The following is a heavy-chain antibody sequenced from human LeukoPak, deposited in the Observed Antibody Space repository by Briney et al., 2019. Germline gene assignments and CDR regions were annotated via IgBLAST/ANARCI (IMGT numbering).Heavy chain of an antibody. CDR3: ARERRGWLQLRRWFDP. CDR2: INHSGST. V-gene: IGHV4-39*07. J-gene: IGHJ5*02. Sequence: ASETLSLTCTVSGGSVSSANYYWSWIRQPPGKGLEWIGEINHSGSTNYNPSLKSRVTISADTSKNQFSLKLSSVTAADTAVYYCARERRGWLQLRRWFDPWGQGTLVTVSS. CDR1: GGSVSSANYY. D-gene: IGHD5-24*01.